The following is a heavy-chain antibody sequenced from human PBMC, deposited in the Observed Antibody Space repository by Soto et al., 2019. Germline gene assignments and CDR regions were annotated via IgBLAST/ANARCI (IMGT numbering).Heavy chain of an antibody. Sequence: EVQLVESGGGLIQPGGSLRLSCAASGFTVSSNYMSWVRQAPGKGLEWVSVIYSGGSTYYADSVKGRFTISRDNSKNSRSLQMNSLRAEDTAVYYCARDRVESGYPEYFQHWGQGTRVTVSS. CDR2: IYSGGST. CDR3: ARDRVESGYPEYFQH. J-gene: IGHJ1*01. D-gene: IGHD3-22*01. CDR1: GFTVSSNY. V-gene: IGHV3-53*01.